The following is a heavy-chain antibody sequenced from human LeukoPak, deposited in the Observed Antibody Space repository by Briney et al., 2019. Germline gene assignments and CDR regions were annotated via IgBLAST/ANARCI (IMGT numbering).Heavy chain of an antibody. V-gene: IGHV1-69*06. CDR1: GGTFSSYA. CDR2: IIPIFGTA. J-gene: IGHJ3*02. CDR3: ARGGSSGWLVAFDI. D-gene: IGHD6-19*01. Sequence: GASVKVSCKASGGTFSSYAISWVRQAPGQGLEWMGGIIPIFGTANYAQKFQGRVTITADKSTSTAYMELSSLRSEDTAVYYCARGGSSGWLVAFDIWGQGTMVTVSS.